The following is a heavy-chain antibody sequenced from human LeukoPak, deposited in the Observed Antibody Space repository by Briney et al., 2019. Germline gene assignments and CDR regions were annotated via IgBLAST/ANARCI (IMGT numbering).Heavy chain of an antibody. CDR1: GFTFSSYC. D-gene: IGHD3-22*01. V-gene: IGHV3-21*01. Sequence: PGGSLRLSCAASGFTFSSYCMNWVRQAPGKGLEWVSSISSSSSYIYYADSVKGRFTISRDNAKNSLYLQMNSLRAEDTAVYYCARDTYYYDSSGYRGDYWGQGTLVTVSS. J-gene: IGHJ4*02. CDR3: ARDTYYYDSSGYRGDY. CDR2: ISSSSSYI.